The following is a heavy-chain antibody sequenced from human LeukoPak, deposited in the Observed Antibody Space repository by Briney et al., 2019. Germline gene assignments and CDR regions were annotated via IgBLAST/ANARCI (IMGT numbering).Heavy chain of an antibody. J-gene: IGHJ2*01. CDR1: GYTFGNYW. D-gene: IGHD3-9*01. V-gene: IGHV5-51*01. CDR2: IYPGDSDT. Sequence: GESLKISCKGSGYTFGNYWIAWVRQMPGKGLEWMGIIYPGDSDTRYSPSFQGQVTMSTDKSTATAYLQWSSLKASDTAIYYCARHHTLAATGHWYFDLWGRGTLVTVSS. CDR3: ARHHTLAATGHWYFDL.